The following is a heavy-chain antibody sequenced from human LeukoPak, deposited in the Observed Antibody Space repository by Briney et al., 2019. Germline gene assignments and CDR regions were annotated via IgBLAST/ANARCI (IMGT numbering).Heavy chain of an antibody. D-gene: IGHD3-9*01. V-gene: IGHV3-23*01. CDR1: GSTFSSYG. Sequence: GGTLRLSCAASGSTFSSYGMSWVRQAPGKGLEWVSAISGSGGSTYYADSVKGRFTISRDNSKNTLYLQMNSLRAEDTAVYYCAKDEKHYDILTGYYTTFDYWGQGTLVTVSS. J-gene: IGHJ4*02. CDR3: AKDEKHYDILTGYYTTFDY. CDR2: ISGSGGST.